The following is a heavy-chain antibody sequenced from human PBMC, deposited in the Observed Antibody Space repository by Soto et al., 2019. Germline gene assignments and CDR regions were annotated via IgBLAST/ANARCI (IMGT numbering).Heavy chain of an antibody. CDR2: IRSKAYGGTT. Sequence: GESLKISCTASGFTFGDYAMSWFRQAPGKGLEWVGFIRSKAYGGTTEYAASVKGRFTISRDDSKSIAYLQMNSLKTEDTAVYYCTRDLGLTYYYYMDVWGKGTTVTVSS. V-gene: IGHV3-49*03. J-gene: IGHJ6*03. D-gene: IGHD2-8*01. CDR1: GFTFGDYA. CDR3: TRDLGLTYYYYMDV.